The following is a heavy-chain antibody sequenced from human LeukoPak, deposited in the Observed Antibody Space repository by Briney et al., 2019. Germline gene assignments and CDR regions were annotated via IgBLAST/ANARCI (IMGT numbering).Heavy chain of an antibody. CDR2: ISNDGSNK. CDR1: GFTFGDYA. CDR3: AGWGYGSGSYYNLVSFDY. D-gene: IGHD3-10*01. J-gene: IGHJ4*02. Sequence: GGSLRLSCTASGFTFGDYAMSWVRQAPGKGLEWVAVISNDGSNKYYADSVKGRFTISRDNSKNTLYLQMNSLRAEDTAVYYCAGWGYGSGSYYNLVSFDYWGQGTLVTVSS. V-gene: IGHV3-30*04.